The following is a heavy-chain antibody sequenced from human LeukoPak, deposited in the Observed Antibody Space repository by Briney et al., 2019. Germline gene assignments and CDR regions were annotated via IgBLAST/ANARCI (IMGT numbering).Heavy chain of an antibody. CDR2: ISSSGTYI. V-gene: IGHV3-21*01. Sequence: GGSLRLSCAASGFTFNTYRMNWVRQAPGKGLEWVSSISSSGTYIYYADSVKGRFTISTDSAKNTLYLQMNSLRAEDTAEYYCARGRYYEMDVWGQGTTVTVSS. J-gene: IGHJ6*02. CDR1: GFTFNTYR. CDR3: ARGRYYEMDV.